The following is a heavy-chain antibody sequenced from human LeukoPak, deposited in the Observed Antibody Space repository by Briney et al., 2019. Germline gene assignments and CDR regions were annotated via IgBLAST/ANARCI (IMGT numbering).Heavy chain of an antibody. CDR3: ARDNVICSSTSCYQDYYYYYMDV. V-gene: IGHV1-69*01. D-gene: IGHD2-2*01. CDR1: GGTFSSYA. CDR2: IIPIFGTA. Sequence: SVKVSCKASGGTFSSYAISWVRQAPGQGLEWMGGIIPIFGTANCAQKFQGRVTITADESTSTAYMELSSLRSEDTAVYYCARDNVICSSTSCYQDYYYYYMDVWGKGTTVTVSS. J-gene: IGHJ6*03.